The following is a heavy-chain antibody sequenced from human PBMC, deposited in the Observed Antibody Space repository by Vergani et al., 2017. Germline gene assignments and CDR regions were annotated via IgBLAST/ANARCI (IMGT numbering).Heavy chain of an antibody. CDR3: ATIDSSGYYPSYNVPDY. CDR1: GFKFDDYG. J-gene: IGHJ4*02. V-gene: IGHV3-20*04. D-gene: IGHD3-22*01. CDR2: VNWNGVGS. Sequence: EVQLVESGGRVVRPGGSLRLSCIASGFKFDDYGMIWVRHVPGKGLEWVAGVNWNGVGSAYADSVRGRFIISRDNAKNSLFLQMNSLRVEDTALYYCATIDSSGYYPSYNVPDYWREGTKVTVSS.